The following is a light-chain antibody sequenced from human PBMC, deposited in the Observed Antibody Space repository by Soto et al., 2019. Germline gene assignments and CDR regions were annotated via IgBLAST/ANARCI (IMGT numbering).Light chain of an antibody. CDR1: QSVSNN. Sequence: EIVMTQSPATLSLSPGERATLSCRASQSVSNNLAWYQQKPGQAPRLLIYHASTGATGIPARFSGSGSGTELILIISRVQAEDVADYYCQQYNERPLTFGGGTKVEIK. V-gene: IGKV3-15*01. CDR2: HAS. J-gene: IGKJ4*01. CDR3: QQYNERPLT.